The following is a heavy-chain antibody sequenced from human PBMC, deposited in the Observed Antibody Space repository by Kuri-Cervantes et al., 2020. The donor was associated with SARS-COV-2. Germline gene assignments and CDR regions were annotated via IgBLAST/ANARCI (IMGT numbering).Heavy chain of an antibody. CDR3: ARGPWDSIAARRFGAFDI. V-gene: IGHV4-34*01. CDR2: INHSGST. CDR1: GGSFSGYY. J-gene: IGHJ3*02. Sequence: GSLRLSCAVSGGSFSGYYWSWIRQPPGKGLEWIGEINHSGSTNYNPSLKSRVTISVDTSKNQFSLKLSSVTAADTAVYYCARGPWDSIAARRFGAFDIRGQGTMVTVSS. D-gene: IGHD6-6*01.